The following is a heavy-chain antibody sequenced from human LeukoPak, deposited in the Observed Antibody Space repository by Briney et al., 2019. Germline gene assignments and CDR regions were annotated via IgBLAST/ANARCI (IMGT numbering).Heavy chain of an antibody. CDR3: AKSWGSGTYTFDY. Sequence: PGGSLRLSCAASGFTFNNFAMSWVRQAPGKGLEWVSLISGSGGDSKSVDSVKGRFVISRDNSKNSLYLQLNSLRAEDTAVYYCAKSWGSGTYTFDYWGQGILVTVSS. CDR2: ISGSGGDS. D-gene: IGHD3-10*01. J-gene: IGHJ4*02. CDR1: GFTFNNFA. V-gene: IGHV3-23*01.